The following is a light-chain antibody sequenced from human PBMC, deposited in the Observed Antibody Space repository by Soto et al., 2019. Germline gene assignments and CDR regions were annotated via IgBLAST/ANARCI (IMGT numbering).Light chain of an antibody. CDR3: QQSYSVPPT. J-gene: IGKJ2*01. Sequence: DVQMTQSPSSLSASVGDRVTITCRASQRIRTSLNWYQQKPGKAPKFMLYDASSLQSEVPSRFSGSGTGTDFTLTICNLQPEDFATYYCQQSYSVPPTFGQGTKLEI. CDR1: QRIRTS. V-gene: IGKV1-39*01. CDR2: DAS.